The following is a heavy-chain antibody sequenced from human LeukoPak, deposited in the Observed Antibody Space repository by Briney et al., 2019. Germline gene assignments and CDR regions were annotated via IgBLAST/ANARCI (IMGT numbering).Heavy chain of an antibody. D-gene: IGHD1-26*01. Sequence: SETLSLTCTVSGGSINSSSYYWGWIRQPPGKGLEWIGSIYYSGSTYYNPSLKSRVTISVDTSKSQFSLKLSSVTAADTAVYYCARAVPGATNYFDYWGQGTLVTVSS. V-gene: IGHV4-39*07. CDR2: IYYSGST. CDR1: GGSINSSSYY. J-gene: IGHJ4*02. CDR3: ARAVPGATNYFDY.